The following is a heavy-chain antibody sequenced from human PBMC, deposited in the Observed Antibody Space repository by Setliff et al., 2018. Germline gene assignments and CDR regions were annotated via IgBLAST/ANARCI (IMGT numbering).Heavy chain of an antibody. CDR1: RGSINSHY. CDR2: IFGSGST. Sequence: SETLSLTCTVSRGSINSHYWSWIRQPAGKGLEWIGRIFGSGSTNYNPSLKCRVTMSIDTSKNQFFLKVRSVTAADTAVYYCARDRGSNNSPEDFDYWGLGTLVTVSS. J-gene: IGHJ4*02. D-gene: IGHD1-1*01. CDR3: ARDRGSNNSPEDFDY. V-gene: IGHV4-4*07.